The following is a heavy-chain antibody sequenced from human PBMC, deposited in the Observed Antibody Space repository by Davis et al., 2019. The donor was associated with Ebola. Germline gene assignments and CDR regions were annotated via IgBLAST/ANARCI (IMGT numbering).Heavy chain of an antibody. CDR1: GFTFSTYY. V-gene: IGHV3-30-3*01. CDR3: ARDRYDYGDH. CDR2: ISYDGSNK. Sequence: GESLKTSCAASGFTFSTYYITWVRQAPGKGLEWVAVISYDGSNKYYADSVKGRFTISRDNSKNTPYMQMNSLRAEDTAVYYCARDRYDYGDHWGQGTLVTVSS. J-gene: IGHJ4*02. D-gene: IGHD4-17*01.